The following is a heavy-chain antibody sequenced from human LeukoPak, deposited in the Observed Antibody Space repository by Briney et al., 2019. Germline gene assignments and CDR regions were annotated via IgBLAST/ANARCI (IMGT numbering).Heavy chain of an antibody. CDR1: GYTFTSYG. J-gene: IGHJ4*02. CDR3: ARMEEQPVL. V-gene: IGHV1-18*01. CDR2: ISTYNGNT. Sequence: ASVTVSCKASGYTFTSYGNSWLRQAPGQGLEWMGWISTYNGNTNYAQKLQGRVPMTTDTSTSTAYMVQRSLRSDDTAVYYCARMEEQPVLWGQGTLVTVSS. D-gene: IGHD1-14*01.